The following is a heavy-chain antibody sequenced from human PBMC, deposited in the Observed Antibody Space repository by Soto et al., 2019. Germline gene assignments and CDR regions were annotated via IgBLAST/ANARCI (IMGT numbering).Heavy chain of an antibody. V-gene: IGHV3-23*01. CDR3: AKDYRAKVAQHTDFDY. CDR1: GFTFSSYA. D-gene: IGHD5-12*01. Sequence: SLRLSCAASGFTFSSYAMSWVRQAPGKGLEWVSAISGSGGSTYYADSVKGRFTISRDNSKNTLYLQMNSLRAEDTAVYYCAKDYRAKVAQHTDFDYWGQGTLVTVSS. J-gene: IGHJ4*02. CDR2: ISGSGGST.